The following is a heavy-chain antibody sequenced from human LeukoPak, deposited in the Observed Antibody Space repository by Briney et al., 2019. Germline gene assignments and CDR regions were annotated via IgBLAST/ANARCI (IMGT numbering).Heavy chain of an antibody. CDR3: AKDTPSYDFWSGYYLDY. Sequence: PGGSLRLSCAASGFTFSSYAMSWVRQAPGQGLEWVSAISGSGGSTYYADSVKGRFTISRDNSKNTLYLQMNSLRAEDTAVYYCAKDTPSYDFWSGYYLDYWGQGTLVTVSS. CDR1: GFTFSSYA. V-gene: IGHV3-23*01. D-gene: IGHD3-3*01. CDR2: ISGSGGST. J-gene: IGHJ4*02.